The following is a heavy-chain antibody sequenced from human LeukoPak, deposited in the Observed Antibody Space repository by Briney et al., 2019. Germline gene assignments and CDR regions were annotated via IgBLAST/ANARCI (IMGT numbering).Heavy chain of an antibody. CDR1: EYTFTGYY. V-gene: IGHV1-2*02. CDR3: ARVRVGATSIDY. D-gene: IGHD1-26*01. CDR2: INPNSGGT. J-gene: IGHJ4*02. Sequence: ASVEVSCKASEYTFTGYYIHWVRQAPGQGLEWMGWINPNSGGTNYAQKFQGRVTMTRDTSISTAYMELSRLRSDDTAVYYCARVRVGATSIDYWGQGTLVTVSS.